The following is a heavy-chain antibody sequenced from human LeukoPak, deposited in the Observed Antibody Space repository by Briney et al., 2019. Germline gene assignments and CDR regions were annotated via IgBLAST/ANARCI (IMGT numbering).Heavy chain of an antibody. CDR2: ISGSGSST. CDR3: AKSHRPTVYYGMDG. V-gene: IGHV3-23*01. CDR1: GLTFSSYA. Sequence: GGSLRLSCAASGLTFSSYAMSWVRQAPGKGLEWVSAISGSGSSTYYADSVKGRFTISSSKSNNTLYLQMNSLRAKDTAVYHCAKSHRPTVYYGMDGWGQGTTVTVSS. J-gene: IGHJ6*02. D-gene: IGHD6-6*01.